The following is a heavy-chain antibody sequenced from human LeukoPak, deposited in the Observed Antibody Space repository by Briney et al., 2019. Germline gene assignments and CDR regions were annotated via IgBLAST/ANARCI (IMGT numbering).Heavy chain of an antibody. D-gene: IGHD3-3*01. J-gene: IGHJ6*02. CDR2: ISYDGSNK. V-gene: IGHV3-30*03. CDR3: ALVHGFYYDFWSGYFPWYYYYYGMDV. CDR1: GFTFSSYG. Sequence: GRSLRLSCAASGFTFSSYGMHWVRQAPGKGLEWVAVISYDGSNKYYADSVKGRFTISRDNSKNTLYLQMNSLRAEDTAVYYCALVHGFYYDFWSGYFPWYYYYYGMDVWGQGTTVTVSS.